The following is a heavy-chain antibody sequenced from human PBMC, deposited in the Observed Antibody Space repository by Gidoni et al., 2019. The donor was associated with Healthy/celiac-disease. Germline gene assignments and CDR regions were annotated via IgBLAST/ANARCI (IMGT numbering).Heavy chain of an antibody. J-gene: IGHJ6*02. CDR3: ASPDYYGSGSDYYYGMDV. CDR2: LYYSGST. Sequence: QLQLQESGPGLVKPSETLYLTCTVAVGSISSSSYYWGWIRQPPGTGLEWIGSLYYSGSTYHNPSLKSLVTISVDTSKNQFSLKLSSVTAADTAVYYCASPDYYGSGSDYYYGMDVWGQGTTVTVSS. V-gene: IGHV4-39*01. CDR1: VGSISSSSYY. D-gene: IGHD3-10*01.